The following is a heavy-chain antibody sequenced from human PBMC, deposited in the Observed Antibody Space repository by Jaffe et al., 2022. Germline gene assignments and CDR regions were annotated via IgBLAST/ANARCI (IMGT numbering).Heavy chain of an antibody. Sequence: QLQLQESGPGLVKPSETLSLTCTVSGGSISSSSYYWGWIRQPPGKGLEWIGSIYYSGSTYYNPSLKSRVTISVDTSKNQFSLKLSSVTAADTAVYYCARSSLYYDILTGYPDYWGQGTLVTVSS. J-gene: IGHJ4*02. D-gene: IGHD3-9*01. CDR3: ARSSLYYDILTGYPDY. CDR1: GGSISSSSYY. V-gene: IGHV4-39*01. CDR2: IYYSGST.